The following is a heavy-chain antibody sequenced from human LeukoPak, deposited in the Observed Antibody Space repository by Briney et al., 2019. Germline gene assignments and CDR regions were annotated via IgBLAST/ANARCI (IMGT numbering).Heavy chain of an antibody. CDR3: ARGDRVGVTTGHFDY. J-gene: IGHJ4*02. V-gene: IGHV3-30-3*01. Sequence: AGGSLRLSCADSGFTFSNYAMHWVRQTPGKGLEWVAVISYDGSTKYYADSVKGRFIISRDNAKNSLFLQMNSLRAEDTAVYYCARGDRVGVTTGHFDYWGQGTLVTVSS. D-gene: IGHD1-26*01. CDR2: ISYDGSTK. CDR1: GFTFSNYA.